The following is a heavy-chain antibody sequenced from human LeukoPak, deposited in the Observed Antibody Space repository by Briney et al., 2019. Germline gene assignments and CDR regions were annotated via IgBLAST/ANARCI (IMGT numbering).Heavy chain of an antibody. D-gene: IGHD5-18*01. CDR1: GFTFSSYA. CDR2: ISGSGGST. V-gene: IGHV3-23*01. Sequence: GGSLRLSCAASGFTFSSYAMSWVRQAPGKGLEWVSAISGSGGSTYYADSVKGRFTISRDNSKNTLYLQMNSLRAEGTAVYYCAKQMVKWYYFDYWGQGTLVTVSS. J-gene: IGHJ4*02. CDR3: AKQMVKWYYFDY.